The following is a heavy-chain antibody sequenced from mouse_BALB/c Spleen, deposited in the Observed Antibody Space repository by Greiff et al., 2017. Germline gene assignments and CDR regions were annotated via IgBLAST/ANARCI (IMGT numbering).Heavy chain of an antibody. CDR2: INPSNGRT. CDR1: GYTFTSYW. V-gene: IGHV1S81*02. CDR3: ARNWIDD. Sequence: VQLQQPGAELVKPGASVKLSCKASGYTFTSYWMHWVKQRPGQGLEWIGEINPSNGRTNYNEKFKSKATLTVDKSSSTAYMQLSSLTSEDSAVYYCARNWIDDWGQGTTLTGAS. J-gene: IGHJ2*01. D-gene: IGHD4-1*01.